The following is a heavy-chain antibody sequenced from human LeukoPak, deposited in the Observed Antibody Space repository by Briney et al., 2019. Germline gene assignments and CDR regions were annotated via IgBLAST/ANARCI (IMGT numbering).Heavy chain of an antibody. CDR2: IKQDGSEK. CDR3: ARAQRYCSGGSCSRFDY. D-gene: IGHD2-15*01. CDR1: GFTFSSYW. V-gene: IGHV3-7*03. J-gene: IGHJ4*02. Sequence: GGSLRLSCAASGFTFSSYWMSWVRQAPGKGLEWVANIKQDGSEKYYVDSVKGRFTISRDNAKSSLYLQMNSLRAEDTAVYYCARAQRYCSGGSCSRFDYWGQGTLVTVSS.